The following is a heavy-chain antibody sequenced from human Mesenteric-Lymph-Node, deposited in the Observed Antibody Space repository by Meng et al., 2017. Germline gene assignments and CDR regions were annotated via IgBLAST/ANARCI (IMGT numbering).Heavy chain of an antibody. J-gene: IGHJ4*02. V-gene: IGHV4-39*07. D-gene: IGHD5-12*01. Sequence: SETLSLTCTVSGGSISSSSYYWGWIRQPPGKGLEWIGSIYYSGSTYYNPSLKSRVTISVDTSKNQFSLKLNSVTAADTAVYYCARVGGSGYDPPGFDYWGQGTLVTVSS. CDR1: GGSISSSSYY. CDR3: ARVGGSGYDPPGFDY. CDR2: IYYSGST.